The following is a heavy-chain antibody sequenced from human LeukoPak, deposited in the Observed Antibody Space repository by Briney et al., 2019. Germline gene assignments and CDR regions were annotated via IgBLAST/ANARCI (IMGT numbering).Heavy chain of an antibody. CDR1: GYSFTSYW. J-gene: IGHJ4*02. CDR2: IYPGDSDT. V-gene: IGHV5-51*01. CDR3: ARKGAYYDSSGHIDY. Sequence: SGESLKISCKGSGYSFTSYWIAWVRQMPGKGLEWMGIIYPGDSDTRYSPSFQGQVTISADKSISTAYLQWSSLKASDTAMYYCARKGAYYDSSGHIDYWGQGTLVTVSS. D-gene: IGHD3-22*01.